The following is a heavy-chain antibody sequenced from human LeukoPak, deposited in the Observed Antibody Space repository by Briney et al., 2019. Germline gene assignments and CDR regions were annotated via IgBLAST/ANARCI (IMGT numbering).Heavy chain of an antibody. CDR3: AKDSYSKGDY. CDR1: GFSFSSYW. Sequence: PGGSLRLSCAPSGFSFSSYWMSWVRQAPGKGLEWVANIKQDGSESNYVGSVKGRFTVSRDNAKNSLYLQMNSLRAEDTAVYYCAKDSYSKGDYWGQGTLVTVSS. D-gene: IGHD1-26*01. V-gene: IGHV3-7*05. J-gene: IGHJ4*02. CDR2: IKQDGSES.